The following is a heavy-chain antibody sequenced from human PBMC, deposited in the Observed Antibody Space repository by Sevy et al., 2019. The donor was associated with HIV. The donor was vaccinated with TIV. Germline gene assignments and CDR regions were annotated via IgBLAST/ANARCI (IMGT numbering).Heavy chain of an antibody. CDR3: AKDRPRPYYDFWSGWGANWFDP. D-gene: IGHD3-3*01. Sequence: GGSLRLSCAASGFTFSSYGMHWVRQAPGKGLEWVAVISYDGSNKYYADSVKGRSTISRDNSKNTLYLQMNSLRAEDTAVYYCAKDRPRPYYDFWSGWGANWFDPWGQGTLVTVSS. CDR1: GFTFSSYG. J-gene: IGHJ5*02. CDR2: ISYDGSNK. V-gene: IGHV3-30*18.